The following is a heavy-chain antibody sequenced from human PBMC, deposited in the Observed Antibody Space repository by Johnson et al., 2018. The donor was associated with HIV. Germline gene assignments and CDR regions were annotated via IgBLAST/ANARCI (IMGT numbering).Heavy chain of an antibody. Sequence: VQLVESGGGLVQPGGSLRLSCAAPGLIFRTYWMSWVRQAPGKGLEWVSVIYRGGSTYYANSVKGRFTISRDNSKNTLYLQMGSLRAEDMAVYYCARVGDGNNKNAFDIWGQGTMVTVSS. J-gene: IGHJ3*02. V-gene: IGHV3-66*01. D-gene: IGHD5-24*01. CDR2: IYRGGST. CDR1: GLIFRTYW. CDR3: ARVGDGNNKNAFDI.